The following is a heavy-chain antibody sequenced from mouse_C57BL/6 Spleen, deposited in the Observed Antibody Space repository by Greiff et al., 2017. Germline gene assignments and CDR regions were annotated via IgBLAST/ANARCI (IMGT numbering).Heavy chain of an antibody. CDR3: ARGHYYGMDY. J-gene: IGHJ2*01. CDR2: IHPNSGST. V-gene: IGHV1-64*01. CDR1: GYTFTSYW. Sequence: QVQLQQSGAELVKPGASVKLSCKASGYTFTSYWMHWVKQRPGQGLEGIGMIHPNSGSTNYNEKFKSKATLTVDKSSSTAYMQLSSLTSEDSAVYYCARGHYYGMDYWGQGTTLTVSS. D-gene: IGHD1-2*01.